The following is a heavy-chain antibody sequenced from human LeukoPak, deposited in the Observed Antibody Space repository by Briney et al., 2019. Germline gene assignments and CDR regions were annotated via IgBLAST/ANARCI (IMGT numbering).Heavy chain of an antibody. CDR2: IIPIFGTA. CDR1: GGTFSSYA. J-gene: IGHJ4*02. CDR3: AREYYYDSSGYSDY. D-gene: IGHD3-22*01. V-gene: IGHV1-69*01. Sequence: GSSVKVSCKASGGTFSSYAISWVRQAPGQGLEWMGGIIPIFGTANYAQKFQGRVTITADESTSTAYMELRSLRSDDTAVYYCAREYYYDSSGYSDYWGQGTLVTVSS.